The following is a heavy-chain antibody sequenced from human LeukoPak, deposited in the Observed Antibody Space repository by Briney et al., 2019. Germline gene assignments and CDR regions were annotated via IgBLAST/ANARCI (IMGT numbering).Heavy chain of an antibody. V-gene: IGHV1-8*01. J-gene: IGHJ6*03. D-gene: IGHD3-10*01. CDR2: MNPNSGNT. CDR3: ARRYYYGSGSYYNFYYYMDV. Sequence: ASVKVSCKASGYTFTSYDINWVRQATGQGLEWMGWMNPNSGNTGYAQKFQGRVTMTRNTSISTAYMELSRLRSEDTAVYYCARRYYYGSGSYYNFYYYMDVWGKGTTVTVSS. CDR1: GYTFTSYD.